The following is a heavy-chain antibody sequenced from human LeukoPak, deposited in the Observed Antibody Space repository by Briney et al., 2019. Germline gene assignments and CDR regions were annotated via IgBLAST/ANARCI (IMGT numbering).Heavy chain of an antibody. D-gene: IGHD3-10*01. CDR1: GFTFSSYA. CDR2: ISNSGGST. V-gene: IGHV3-23*01. Sequence: GGSLRLSCAASGFTFSSYAMSWVRQAPGKGLEWVSVISNSGGSTFYADSVKGRFTISRDNSKDTLYLQMNSLRAEDTAVYYCAKRASGSGTSLYYFDYWGQGTLVTVSS. J-gene: IGHJ4*02. CDR3: AKRASGSGTSLYYFDY.